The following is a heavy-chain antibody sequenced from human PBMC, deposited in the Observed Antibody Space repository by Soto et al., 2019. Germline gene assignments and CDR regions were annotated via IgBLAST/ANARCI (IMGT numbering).Heavy chain of an antibody. CDR2: ISYDGSNK. CDR1: GFTFSSYG. CDR3: AKDFVSGYSYGPFDY. V-gene: IGHV3-30*18. D-gene: IGHD5-18*01. J-gene: IGHJ4*02. Sequence: ILSCAASGFTFSSYGMHWVRQAPGKGLEWVAVISYDGSNKYYADSVKGRFTISRDNSKNTLYLQMNSLRAEDTAVYYCAKDFVSGYSYGPFDYWGQGTLVTVSS.